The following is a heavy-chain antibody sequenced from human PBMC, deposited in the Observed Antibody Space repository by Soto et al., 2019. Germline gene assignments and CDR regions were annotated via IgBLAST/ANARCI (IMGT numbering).Heavy chain of an antibody. CDR2: IRSEVYSYAT. Sequence: EVQLVESGGGLVQPGGSLKVSCAASGFTFSDSTIHWVRQASGKGLEWVGRIRSEVYSYATVCAASVKDRFTISRDDSKNTAYLQMNSLKIEDTAVYYCSRGSGSYCMDVWGQGTTVTVSS. D-gene: IGHD3-10*01. J-gene: IGHJ6*02. CDR1: GFTFSDST. CDR3: SRGSGSYCMDV. V-gene: IGHV3-73*02.